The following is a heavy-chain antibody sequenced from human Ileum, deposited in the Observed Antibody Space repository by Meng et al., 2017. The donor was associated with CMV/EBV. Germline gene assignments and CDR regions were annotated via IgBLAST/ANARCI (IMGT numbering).Heavy chain of an antibody. V-gene: IGHV7-4-1*02. D-gene: IGHD6-25*01. CDR1: GYTFTSNN. Sequence: QVQPARSRSELKQPGASVTVSCKASGYTFTSNNLIWVRQAPGQGPECMGWIDNYTGTPTYARDFTGRFVFSLDTSGSAAYLQTRSLKAEDTAVYYWARDGLNERYFDYWGQRTLVTVSS. J-gene: IGHJ4*02. CDR2: IDNYTGTP. CDR3: ARDGLNERYFDY.